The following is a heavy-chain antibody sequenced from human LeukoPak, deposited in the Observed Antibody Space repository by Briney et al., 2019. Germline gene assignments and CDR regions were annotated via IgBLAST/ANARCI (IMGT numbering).Heavy chain of an antibody. CDR2: INWNGGST. CDR1: GFTFDDYG. CDR3: ARVSVYERDFDY. J-gene: IGHJ4*02. Sequence: PGGSLRLSCAASGFTFDDYGMSWVRQAPGKGLEWVSGINWNGGSTGCADSVKGRFTISRDNAKNSLYLQMNSLRAEDTALYHCARVSVYERDFDYWGQGTLVTVSS. V-gene: IGHV3-20*01. D-gene: IGHD5/OR15-5a*01.